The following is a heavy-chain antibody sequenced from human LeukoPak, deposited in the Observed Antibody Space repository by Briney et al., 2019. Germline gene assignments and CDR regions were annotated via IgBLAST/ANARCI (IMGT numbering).Heavy chain of an antibody. J-gene: IGHJ4*02. Sequence: ESGPTLVKPTQTLMLTCTFSGFSLSTRGVGVGWIRQPPGMGLEWIGYMYYSGSTNYNPSLKSRVTISGDTSKNQFSLKLTSVTAADTAVYYCACVSGGYLRGDYWGQGTLVTVSS. CDR3: ACVSGGYLRGDY. CDR1: GFSLSTRGVG. CDR2: MYYSGST. D-gene: IGHD1-26*01. V-gene: IGHV4-61*08.